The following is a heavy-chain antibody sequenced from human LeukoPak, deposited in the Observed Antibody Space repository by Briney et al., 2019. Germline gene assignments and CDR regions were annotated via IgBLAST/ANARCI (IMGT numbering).Heavy chain of an antibody. V-gene: IGHV3-48*01. CDR2: ISGSSNPI. D-gene: IGHD3-22*01. J-gene: IGHJ6*03. Sequence: GGSLRLSCAASGFTFSSYSMNWVRQAPGKGLEWVSYISGSSNPIYYRDSVKGGFTISRDNAKNSLSLQMNSLRVEDTAVYYYARIGYYDSSGYYHYYYYMDVWGKGTTVTVSS. CDR1: GFTFSSYS. CDR3: ARIGYYDSSGYYHYYYYMDV.